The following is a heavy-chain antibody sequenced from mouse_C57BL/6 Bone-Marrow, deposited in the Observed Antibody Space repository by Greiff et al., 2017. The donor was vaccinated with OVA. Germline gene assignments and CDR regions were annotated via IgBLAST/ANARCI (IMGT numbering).Heavy chain of an antibody. Sequence: EVQLKESEGGLVQPGSSMKLSCTASGFTFSDYYMAWVRQVPEKGLEWVANINYDGSSTYYLASLKSRFIISRDNAKNILYLQMSSLKSEDTATYYGARDVIYYYGSSLYYFDYWGQGTTLTVSS. CDR3: ARDVIYYYGSSLYYFDY. CDR1: GFTFSDYY. CDR2: INYDGSST. D-gene: IGHD1-1*01. V-gene: IGHV5-16*01. J-gene: IGHJ2*01.